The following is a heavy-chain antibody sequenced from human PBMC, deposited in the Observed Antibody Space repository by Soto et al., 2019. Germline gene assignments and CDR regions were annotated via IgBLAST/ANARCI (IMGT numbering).Heavy chain of an antibody. CDR3: TRASASSMLRGVVIN. V-gene: IGHV4-4*02. J-gene: IGHJ4*02. D-gene: IGHD3-10*01. CDR2: MYHSGDS. Sequence: GTLSLTCAVSGGSISTDNWWSWVRQPPGKGLEWIGEMYHSGDSNFNPSLKSRVTISVDKSKNQFSMQMASVTAADTALYYCTRASASSMLRGVVINWGRGTQVTV. CDR1: GGSISTDNW.